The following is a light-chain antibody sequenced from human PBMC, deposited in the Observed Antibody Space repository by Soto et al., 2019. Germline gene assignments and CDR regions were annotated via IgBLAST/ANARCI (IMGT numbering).Light chain of an antibody. CDR1: NSDVGGYDR. V-gene: IGLV2-14*01. CDR3: ISYIPSTTTHWV. CDR2: EVY. Sequence: QSALTQPASVSVSPGQSITISCTGTNSDVGGYDRVSWYQHHPGKAPKLLIFEVYNRPSGISDRFSGSKSGDTASLTISGLKAEDKADYYCISYIPSTTTHWVFGGGTKLTVL. J-gene: IGLJ3*02.